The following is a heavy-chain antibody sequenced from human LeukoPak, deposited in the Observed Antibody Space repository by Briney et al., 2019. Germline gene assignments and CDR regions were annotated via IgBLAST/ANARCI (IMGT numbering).Heavy chain of an antibody. J-gene: IGHJ6*02. D-gene: IGHD7-27*01. CDR3: ARHWGYYGMDV. V-gene: IGHV4-59*08. Sequence: SETLSLTCTVSGGSISSYYWSWIRQPPGKGLEWIGYVDYSGSTNYNPSLKSRVTISVDTSKNQFSLKLSSVTAADTAVYYCARHWGYYGMDVWGQGTTVTVSS. CDR2: VDYSGST. CDR1: GGSISSYY.